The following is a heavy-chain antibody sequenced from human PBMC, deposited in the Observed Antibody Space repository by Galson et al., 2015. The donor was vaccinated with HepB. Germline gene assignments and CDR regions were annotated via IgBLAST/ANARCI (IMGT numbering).Heavy chain of an antibody. D-gene: IGHD6-19*01. Sequence: SLRLSCAASGLTFSSYAMSWVRQAPGKGLEWVSAISGSGGSTYYADSVKGRFTISRDNSKNTLYLQMNSLRAEDTAVYYCAKEVVAVAGTLTGCFDYWGQGTLVTVSS. CDR3: AKEVVAVAGTLTGCFDY. CDR1: GLTFSSYA. J-gene: IGHJ4*02. CDR2: ISGSGGST. V-gene: IGHV3-23*01.